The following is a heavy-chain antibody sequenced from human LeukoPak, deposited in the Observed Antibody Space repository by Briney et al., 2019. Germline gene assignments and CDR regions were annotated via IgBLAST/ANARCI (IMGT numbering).Heavy chain of an antibody. CDR3: ARATRITMIVVVISPPYYFDY. V-gene: IGHV3-23*01. CDR2: ISGSGGST. CDR1: GFTFSSYA. D-gene: IGHD3-22*01. Sequence: GGSLRLSCAASGFTFSSYAMSWVRQAPGKGLEWVSAISGSGGSTYYGDSVKGRFTISRDNSKNTLYLQMNSLRAEDTAVYYCARATRITMIVVVISPPYYFDYWGQGTLVTVSS. J-gene: IGHJ4*02.